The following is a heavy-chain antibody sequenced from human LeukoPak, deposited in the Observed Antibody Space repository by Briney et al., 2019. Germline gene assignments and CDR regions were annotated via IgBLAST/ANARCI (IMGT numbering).Heavy chain of an antibody. D-gene: IGHD6-13*01. V-gene: IGHV4-39*07. J-gene: IGHJ6*02. CDR1: GGSISSTSYY. CDR3: YVRGGSWYKPPGEPHSGIRFGMDV. Sequence: PSETLSLTCTVSGGSISSTSYYWGWIRQPPGKGLEWIGSIYYSGSTYYNPSLKSRVTISVDTSKNQFSLKLSSVTAADTAVYYCYVRGGSWYKPPGEPHSGIRFGMDVWGQGTTVTVSS. CDR2: IYYSGST.